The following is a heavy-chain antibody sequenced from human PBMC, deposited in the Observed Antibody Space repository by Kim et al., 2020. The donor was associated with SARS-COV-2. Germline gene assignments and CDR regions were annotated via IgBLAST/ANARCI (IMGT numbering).Heavy chain of an antibody. CDR2: ISSSGSTI. D-gene: IGHD6-13*01. Sequence: GGSLRLSCAASGFTFSSYEMNWVRQAPGKGLEWVSYISSSGSTIYYADSVKGRFTISRDNAKNSLYLQMNSLRAEDTAVYYCARDREQQLEPNWFDPWGQGTLVTVSS. V-gene: IGHV3-48*03. CDR1: GFTFSSYE. CDR3: ARDREQQLEPNWFDP. J-gene: IGHJ5*02.